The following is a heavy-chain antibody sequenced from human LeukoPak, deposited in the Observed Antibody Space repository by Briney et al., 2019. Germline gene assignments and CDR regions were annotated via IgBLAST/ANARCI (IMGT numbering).Heavy chain of an antibody. CDR1: GYTFIDYD. Sequence: ASVKVSCKASGYTFIDYDIHWVRQAPGEGLEWMGWINPNSGGTNYAQKFEGRVTLTRDASITTAYMDLNRLRFDDTAMYYCAISVRGLAFGPWGQGTLVTVSS. D-gene: IGHD3-10*02. CDR3: AISVRGLAFGP. V-gene: IGHV1-2*02. J-gene: IGHJ5*02. CDR2: INPNSGGT.